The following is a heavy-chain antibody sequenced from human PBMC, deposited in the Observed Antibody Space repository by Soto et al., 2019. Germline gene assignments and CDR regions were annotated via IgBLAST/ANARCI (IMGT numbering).Heavy chain of an antibody. J-gene: IGHJ4*01. D-gene: IGHD3-10*01. CDR1: GGSITSYY. CDR3: AGGTMGTGYFDF. Sequence: SETLSLTCTVSGGSITSYYWSWIRQPPGKALEWIGHIYYSGGTTYNPSLKSRVTISVDTSKNQFSLKLSSVTAADTAVYYCAGGTMGTGYFDFWGHGTLVTVSS. CDR2: IYYSGGT. V-gene: IGHV4-59*03.